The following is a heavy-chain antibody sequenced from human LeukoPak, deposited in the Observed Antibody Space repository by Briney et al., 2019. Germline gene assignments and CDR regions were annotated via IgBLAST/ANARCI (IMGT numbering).Heavy chain of an antibody. CDR1: GFTFSGAW. Sequence: GGTLRLSCTASGFTFSGAWMTWVRQAPGKGLEWVADIREDGTEKNYVDSVKGRFTISRDNAKNSLFLQMSNLRDDDTAIYYCARHVGISFWGQGTLVTVSS. V-gene: IGHV3-7*01. D-gene: IGHD7-27*01. J-gene: IGHJ4*02. CDR3: ARHVGISF. CDR2: IREDGTEK.